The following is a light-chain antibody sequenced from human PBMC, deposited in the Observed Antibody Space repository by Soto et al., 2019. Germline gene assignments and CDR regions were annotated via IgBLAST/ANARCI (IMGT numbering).Light chain of an antibody. V-gene: IGKV3-20*01. Sequence: PGERATLSCRASQSVSSSYLAWYQQKPGQAPRLLIYGASSRATGIPDRFSGSGSGTDFTLTISRLEPEDFAVYYYQQYGSSPRTFGQGTKLEIK. CDR3: QQYGSSPRT. J-gene: IGKJ2*01. CDR1: QSVSSSY. CDR2: GAS.